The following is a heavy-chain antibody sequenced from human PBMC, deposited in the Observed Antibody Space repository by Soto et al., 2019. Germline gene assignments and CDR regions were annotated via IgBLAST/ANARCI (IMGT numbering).Heavy chain of an antibody. CDR3: ASSEPWGYYYYTDV. CDR2: IYYSGST. D-gene: IGHD7-27*01. V-gene: IGHV4-31*03. J-gene: IGHJ6*03. CDR1: GGSISSGGYY. Sequence: SETLSLTCTVSGGSISSGGYYWSWIRQHPGKGLEWIGYIYYSGSTYYNPSLKSRVTISVDTSKNQFSLKLSSVTAADTAVYYCASSEPWGYYYYTDVWGKGTTVTGSS.